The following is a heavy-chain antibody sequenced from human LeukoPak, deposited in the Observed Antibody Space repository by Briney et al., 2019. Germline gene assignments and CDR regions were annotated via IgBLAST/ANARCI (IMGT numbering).Heavy chain of an antibody. CDR3: AKGRYYDSSGYPIDY. J-gene: IGHJ4*02. CDR2: ISGSGGST. CDR1: GFTFSSYA. Sequence: GGSLRLSCAASGFTFSSYAMSWVRQAPGKGLEWVSAISGSGGSTYYADSVKGRFTISRDTSKNTLYLQMNSLRAEDTAIYYCAKGRYYDSSGYPIDYWGQGTLVTVSS. V-gene: IGHV3-23*01. D-gene: IGHD3-22*01.